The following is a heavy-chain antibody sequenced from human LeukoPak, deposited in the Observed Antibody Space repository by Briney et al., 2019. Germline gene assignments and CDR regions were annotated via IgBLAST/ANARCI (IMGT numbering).Heavy chain of an antibody. J-gene: IGHJ4*02. CDR2: ISHSGDST. Sequence: PGGSLRLSCAASGFTFSNYAMSWVRLAPGKGLEWVSAISHSGDSTYYADSVKGRFTISRDKSKNTLYLQMNSLRAEDTAVYYCARERYYYDSSGPHFDYWGQGTLVTVSS. V-gene: IGHV3-23*01. CDR1: GFTFSNYA. D-gene: IGHD3-22*01. CDR3: ARERYYYDSSGPHFDY.